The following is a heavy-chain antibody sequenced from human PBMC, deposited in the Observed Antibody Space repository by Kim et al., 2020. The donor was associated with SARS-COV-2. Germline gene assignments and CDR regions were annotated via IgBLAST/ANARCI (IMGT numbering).Heavy chain of an antibody. CDR1: GGSISSYY. Sequence: SETLSLTCTVSGGSISSYYWNWIRQPPGKGLEWIGYIYYSGSTNYNPSLKSRVTISVDTSKNQFSLKLSSVTAAATAVYYCARARVVEMATPHYFDYWGQGTLVTVSS. J-gene: IGHJ4*02. CDR3: ARARVVEMATPHYFDY. CDR2: IYYSGST. D-gene: IGHD5-12*01. V-gene: IGHV4-59*01.